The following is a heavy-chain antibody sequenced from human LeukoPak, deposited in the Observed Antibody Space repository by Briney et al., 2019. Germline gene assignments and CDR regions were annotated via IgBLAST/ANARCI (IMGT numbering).Heavy chain of an antibody. Sequence: GGSLRLSCTASGFTFGDYAISWVRQAPGKGLEWVGFIRSKAYGGTTEYAASVKGRFTISRDDSKSIAYLQMNSLKTEDTAVYYCTRIYCTSTSCFYYFDYWGQGTLVTVSS. V-gene: IGHV3-49*04. CDR3: TRIYCTSTSCFYYFDY. CDR2: IRSKAYGGTT. J-gene: IGHJ4*02. D-gene: IGHD2-2*01. CDR1: GFTFGDYA.